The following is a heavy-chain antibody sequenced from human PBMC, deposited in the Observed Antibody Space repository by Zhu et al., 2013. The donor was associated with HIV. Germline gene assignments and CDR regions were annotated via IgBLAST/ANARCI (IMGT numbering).Heavy chain of an antibody. CDR2: INAGNGNT. J-gene: IGHJ3*02. D-gene: IGHD1-26*01. Sequence: QVQLVQSGAEVKKPGASVKISCKASAYTFSNYAIHWVRQAPGQRLEWLGWINAGNGNTKYSQKFQGRVTFTRDTSARTAYIQLSSLRSEDTAVYYCATNSGSRSTWAFDIWGQGTMVTVSS. CDR1: AYTFSNYA. V-gene: IGHV1-3*01. CDR3: ATNSGSRSTWAFDI.